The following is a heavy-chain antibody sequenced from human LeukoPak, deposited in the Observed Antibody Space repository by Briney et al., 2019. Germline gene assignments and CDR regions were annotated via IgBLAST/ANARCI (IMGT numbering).Heavy chain of an antibody. J-gene: IGHJ4*02. CDR1: GYTFTSYD. V-gene: IGHV1-8*01. CDR2: MNPNSGNT. D-gene: IGHD3-22*01. Sequence: ASVKVSCKASGYTFTSYDINWVRQATGQGLEWMGWMNPNSGNTGYAQKFQGRVTMTRNTSISTAYMELSSLRSEDTAVYYCARMAYYYDSSGYHTTYHFDYWGQGTLVTVSS. CDR3: ARMAYYYDSSGYHTTYHFDY.